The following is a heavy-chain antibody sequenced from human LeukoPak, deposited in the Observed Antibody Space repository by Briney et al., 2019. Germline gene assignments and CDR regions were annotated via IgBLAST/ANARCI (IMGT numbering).Heavy chain of an antibody. V-gene: IGHV5-51*01. CDR1: GYNFTTYW. Sequence: GESLKISCKVSGYNFTTYWIGWVRQMPGKGLEWMGIIYPGDSDTRYSPSLQGQVTISADKSISTDYLQWSSLKASDTATYYCARSDSSGTARGIQYWGQGTLVTVSS. D-gene: IGHD3-22*01. CDR3: ARSDSSGTARGIQY. CDR2: IYPGDSDT. J-gene: IGHJ1*01.